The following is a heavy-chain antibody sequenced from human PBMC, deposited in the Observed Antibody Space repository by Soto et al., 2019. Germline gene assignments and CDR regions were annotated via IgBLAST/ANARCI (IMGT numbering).Heavy chain of an antibody. CDR2: IIPIFETA. V-gene: IGHV1-69*01. CDR3: AGSDSSSWQHDY. CDR1: GDSFSSYA. D-gene: IGHD6-13*01. Sequence: QVQLVQSGAEMKKPGASVKVSCKVSGDSFSSYAISWVRQAPGEGLEWVGGIIPIFETANYAQNFQGRVTITAVESTTTAYLEVTRLRPPDTAVFYGAGSDSSSWQHDYWGQGTLITVSS. J-gene: IGHJ4*02.